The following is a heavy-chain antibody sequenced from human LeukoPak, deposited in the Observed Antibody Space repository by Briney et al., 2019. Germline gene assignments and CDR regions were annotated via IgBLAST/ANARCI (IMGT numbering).Heavy chain of an antibody. J-gene: IGHJ6*02. CDR3: ATRDEDYGDYGAYYYGMDV. Sequence: GGSLRLSCAASGFTFDDYAIHWVRQAPGKGLEWVSLISGDGGSTYYADSVKGRFTISRDNSKNSLYLQMNSLRTEDTALYYCATRDEDYGDYGAYYYGMDVWGQGTTVTVSS. CDR2: ISGDGGST. CDR1: GFTFDDYA. D-gene: IGHD4-17*01. V-gene: IGHV3-43*02.